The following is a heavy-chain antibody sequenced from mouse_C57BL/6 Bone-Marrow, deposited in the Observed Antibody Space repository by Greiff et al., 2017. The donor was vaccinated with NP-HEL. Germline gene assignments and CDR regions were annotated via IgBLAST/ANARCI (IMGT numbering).Heavy chain of an antibody. J-gene: IGHJ2*01. V-gene: IGHV1-54*01. CDR1: GYAFTNYL. Sequence: VQLQQSGAELVRPGTSVKVSCKASGYAFTNYLIEWVKQRPGQGLEWIGVINPGSGGTNYNEKVKGKATLTADKSSSTAYMQLSSLTSEDSAVYFCARCDGYYNFDYWGQGTTLTVSS. CDR2: INPGSGGT. CDR3: ARCDGYYNFDY. D-gene: IGHD2-3*01.